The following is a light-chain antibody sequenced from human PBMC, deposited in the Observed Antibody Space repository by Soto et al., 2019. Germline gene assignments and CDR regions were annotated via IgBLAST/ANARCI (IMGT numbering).Light chain of an antibody. CDR3: MQSRNNRLT. CDR2: LGS. J-gene: IGKJ4*01. V-gene: IGKV2-28*01. CDR1: QSLLRSNGYNQ. Sequence: DIVMTQSPVSLPVTPGEPASISCRSSQSLLRSNGYNQFDWYLQKPGHSPLLLIYLGSNRASGVPDRFSGSGTGTDFTLKISRGEAEDVGIDHCMQSRNNRLTFGGGTKVEIK.